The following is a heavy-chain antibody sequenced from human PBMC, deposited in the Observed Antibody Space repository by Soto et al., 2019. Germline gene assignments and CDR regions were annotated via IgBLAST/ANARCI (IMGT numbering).Heavy chain of an antibody. Sequence: EVQLVESGGGLVQPGGSLRLSCAASGFTFSTYLMHWIRQVPGKGLEWVSRINSDASHTYYADSVKGRFTISRDKPKNTLHLEMNSLRAEDTAVYYCVRDGYCITTSCYGNWFDPWGQGTLVTVSS. CDR3: VRDGYCITTSCYGNWFDP. V-gene: IGHV3-74*01. CDR2: INSDASHT. CDR1: GFTFSTYL. J-gene: IGHJ5*02. D-gene: IGHD2-2*03.